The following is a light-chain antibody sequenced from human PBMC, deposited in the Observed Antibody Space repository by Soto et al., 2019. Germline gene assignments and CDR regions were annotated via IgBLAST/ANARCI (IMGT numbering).Light chain of an antibody. J-gene: IGKJ1*01. CDR2: AAS. V-gene: IGKV1-5*01. Sequence: EIQMTQSPSTLSASVGDRVSITCRASQSISGWLAWYQQKPGKAPKLLIYAASSLQSGVPSRFSGSGSGTDFTLTISRLEPEEFAVYYCQQYGSSGTFGQGTKVDI. CDR3: QQYGSSGT. CDR1: QSISGW.